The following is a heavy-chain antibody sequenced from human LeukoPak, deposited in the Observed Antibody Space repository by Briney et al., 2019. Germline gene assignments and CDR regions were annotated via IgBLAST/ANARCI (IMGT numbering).Heavy chain of an antibody. J-gene: IGHJ4*02. CDR3: ARTYSGSLWGPMQYYFDY. CDR2: ISAYNGNT. Sequence: ASVKVSCKASGYTFTSYGISWVRQAPGQGLEWMGWISAYNGNTNYAQKFQGRVTMTTDTSTSTAYMELRSLRSDDTAVYYCARTYSGSLWGPMQYYFDYWGQGTLVTVSS. V-gene: IGHV1-18*01. CDR1: GYTFTSYG. D-gene: IGHD1-26*01.